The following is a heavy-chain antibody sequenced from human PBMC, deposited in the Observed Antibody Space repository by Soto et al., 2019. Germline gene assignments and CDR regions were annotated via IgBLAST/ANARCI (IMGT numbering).Heavy chain of an antibody. CDR2: IWYDGSNK. V-gene: IGHV3-33*01. Sequence: PGGSLRLSCAASGFTFSSYGMHWVRQAPGKGLEWVAVIWYDGSNKYYADSVKGRFTISRDNSKNTLYLQMNSLRAEDTAVYYCARLSLPAAMRSAFDIWGQGTMVTVSS. CDR3: ARLSLPAAMRSAFDI. D-gene: IGHD2-2*01. J-gene: IGHJ3*02. CDR1: GFTFSSYG.